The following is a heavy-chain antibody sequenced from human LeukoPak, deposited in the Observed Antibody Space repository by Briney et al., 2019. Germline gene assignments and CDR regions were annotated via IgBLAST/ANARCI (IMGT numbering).Heavy chain of an antibody. CDR1: GGSIGWDY. CDR2: IYKSGST. V-gene: IGHV4-4*07. CDR3: AREEYFQDSNGYSYYFHS. D-gene: IGHD3-22*01. J-gene: IGHJ4*02. Sequence: PSETLSLTCTVSGGSIGWDYWSWIRQSAGKGLEWIGRIYKSGSTNYNPSFRRRVTMSVDTSKHQFSLHVTSVTAADTAVYYCAREEYFQDSNGYSYYFHSWGQGSLVTVSS.